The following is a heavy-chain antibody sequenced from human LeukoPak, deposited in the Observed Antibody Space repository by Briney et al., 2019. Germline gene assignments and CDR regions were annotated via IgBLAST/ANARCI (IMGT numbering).Heavy chain of an antibody. CDR2: ISKKSDGGRT. CDR3: SARVRPAGDKTFEI. D-gene: IGHD3-10*01. V-gene: IGHV3-15*01. Sequence: GGSLRLSCAASAFTFRSYAMSWVRQAPGKGLEWVCHISKKSDGGRTDYAAPVKGRVIISRDDSKSTVFLQMDSLQTEDTALYYCSARVRPAGDKTFEIWGQGTMVTVSS. CDR1: AFTFRSYA. J-gene: IGHJ3*02.